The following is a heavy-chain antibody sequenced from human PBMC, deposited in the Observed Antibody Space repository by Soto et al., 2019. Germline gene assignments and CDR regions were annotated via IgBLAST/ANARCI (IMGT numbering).Heavy chain of an antibody. CDR1: GFTFSSTG. Sequence: QVQLVESGGGVVQPGGALRLSCAAAGFTFSSTGMHWVRQAPAKGLEWVAVISHDGGTKYYGESVNGRFTISRDNSKNTLYMQMKSLRADDRAVYYCAKDLGLAVAAHWGQGTLFTVSS. V-gene: IGHV3-30*18. D-gene: IGHD6-19*01. J-gene: IGHJ4*02. CDR2: ISHDGGTK. CDR3: AKDLGLAVAAH.